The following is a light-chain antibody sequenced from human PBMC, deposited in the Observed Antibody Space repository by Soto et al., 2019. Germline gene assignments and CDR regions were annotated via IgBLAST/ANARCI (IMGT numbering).Light chain of an antibody. Sequence: QSALTQPASVSGSPGQSITISCTGTSSDVGSYNLVSWYQQHPGKAPKLMIYEVSKRPSGVSDRFFGSKSGNTASLTISGLQAEDEADYYCSSYTSGSTPYVFGTGTKVTVL. J-gene: IGLJ1*01. CDR3: SSYTSGSTPYV. V-gene: IGLV2-14*02. CDR1: SSDVGSYNL. CDR2: EVS.